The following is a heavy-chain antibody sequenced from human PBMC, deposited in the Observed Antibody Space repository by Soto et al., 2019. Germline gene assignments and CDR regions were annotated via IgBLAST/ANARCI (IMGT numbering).Heavy chain of an antibody. CDR3: ARDHHYSFDY. J-gene: IGHJ4*02. CDR1: GSTFSSYS. CDR2: IIITSNDM. V-gene: IGHV3-21*05. Sequence: GSLILSCAASGSTFSSYSMNWVRQAPGKGLEWISYIIITSNDMYDADSVKGRFTISRDNATNSLYLQMNSLRADDTAVYYCARDHHYSFDYWGQGSLVTVYS. D-gene: IGHD1-26*01.